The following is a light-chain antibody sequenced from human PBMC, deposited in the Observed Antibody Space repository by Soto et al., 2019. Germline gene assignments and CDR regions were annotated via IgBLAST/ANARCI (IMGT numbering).Light chain of an antibody. Sequence: QSALTQPASVSGSPGQSITISCTGTSSDVGGYNYVSWYQQHPGKAPKLMIYDVSNWPSGVSNRFSGSKSGNTASLTISGLQAEDEADYYCSSYTSSSTLLYVFGTGTNLTVL. CDR2: DVS. V-gene: IGLV2-14*01. CDR1: SSDVGGYNY. CDR3: SSYTSSSTLLYV. J-gene: IGLJ1*01.